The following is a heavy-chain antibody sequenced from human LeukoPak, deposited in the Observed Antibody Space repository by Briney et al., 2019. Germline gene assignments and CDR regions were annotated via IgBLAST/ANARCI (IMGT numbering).Heavy chain of an antibody. Sequence: SETLSLTCTLSGGSISSSSYYWGWIRQPPGKGLEWIGSIYYSGSTYCNPSLKSRVTISVDTSKNQFSLKLSSVTAADTAVYYCARLHYGSGSSLLFDYWGQGTLVTVSA. CDR3: ARLHYGSGSSLLFDY. CDR2: IYYSGST. D-gene: IGHD3-10*01. J-gene: IGHJ4*02. CDR1: GGSISSSSYY. V-gene: IGHV4-39*01.